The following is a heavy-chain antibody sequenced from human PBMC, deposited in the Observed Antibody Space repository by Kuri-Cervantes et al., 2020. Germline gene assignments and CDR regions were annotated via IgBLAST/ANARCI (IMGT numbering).Heavy chain of an antibody. V-gene: IGHV3-7*01. CDR3: ARDTNYCSSTSCPWDAFDI. Sequence: GGSLRLSCAIFGFTFNSHWMSWVRQAPGKGPEWVANIKADGSEKNYVDSVKGRFTISRDNAKNSLYLQMNSLRAEDTAVYYCARDTNYCSSTSCPWDAFDIWGQGTMVTVSS. D-gene: IGHD2-2*01. CDR2: IKADGSEK. CDR1: GFTFNSHW. J-gene: IGHJ3*02.